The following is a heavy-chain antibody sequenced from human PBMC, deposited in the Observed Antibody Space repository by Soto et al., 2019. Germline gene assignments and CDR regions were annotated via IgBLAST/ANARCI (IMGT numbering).Heavy chain of an antibody. D-gene: IGHD1-20*01. J-gene: IGHJ4*02. CDR3: ARSSSPYNWNPGGLDY. Sequence: GGSLRLSCAASGFTFSSYAMSWVRQAPGKGLEWVSAISGSGGSTYYADSVKGRFTISRDNSRNTLYLQMNSLRAEDTAVYYCARSSSPYNWNPGGLDYWGQGTLVTVSS. V-gene: IGHV3-23*01. CDR1: GFTFSSYA. CDR2: ISGSGGST.